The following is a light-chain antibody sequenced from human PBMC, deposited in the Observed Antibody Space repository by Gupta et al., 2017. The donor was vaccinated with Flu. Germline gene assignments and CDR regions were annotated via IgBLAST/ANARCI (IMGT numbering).Light chain of an antibody. Sequence: SPSTLSASVGDRVTITCRASQSISNWLAWYQQKPGKAPKLLIYKASNLETGVPSRFSGSGSGTEFTLTISSLQPDDFATYYCQQYDTYWTFGQGTKVVIK. J-gene: IGKJ1*01. CDR1: QSISNW. CDR3: QQYDTYWT. V-gene: IGKV1-5*03. CDR2: KAS.